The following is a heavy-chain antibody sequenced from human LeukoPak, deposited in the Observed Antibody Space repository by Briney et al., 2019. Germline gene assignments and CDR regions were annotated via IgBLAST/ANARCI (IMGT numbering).Heavy chain of an antibody. V-gene: IGHV3-23*01. CDR3: AKAASGNWNDVSDY. J-gene: IGHJ4*02. CDR2: ISGRGVST. Sequence: KTGGSLRLSCAASGFTFSTYAMSWVRQAPGKGLEWVSAISGRGVSTSYADSARGRFTISRDNSKNTLYLQMNSLRAEDTAVYYCAKAASGNWNDVSDYWGQGTLVTVSS. D-gene: IGHD1-20*01. CDR1: GFTFSTYA.